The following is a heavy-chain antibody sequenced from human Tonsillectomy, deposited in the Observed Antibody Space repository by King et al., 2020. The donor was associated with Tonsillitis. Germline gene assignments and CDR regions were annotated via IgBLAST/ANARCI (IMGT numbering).Heavy chain of an antibody. CDR2: INAGNGNT. CDR3: ARAGYCSTTSCSDAFDI. V-gene: IGHV1-3*01. CDR1: GYTFTTYA. J-gene: IGHJ3*02. D-gene: IGHD2-2*01. Sequence: GQLVQSGAEVKKPGASVKVSCKASGYTFTTYAMHRVRQAPGQRLEWMGWINAGNGNTKYSQKFQGRVTITRDTSASTAYMELSSLRSEDTAVYYCARAGYCSTTSCSDAFDIWGQGTMVTVSS.